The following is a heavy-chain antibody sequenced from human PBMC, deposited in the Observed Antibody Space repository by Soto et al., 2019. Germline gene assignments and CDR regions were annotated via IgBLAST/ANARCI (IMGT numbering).Heavy chain of an antibody. V-gene: IGHV3-74*01. CDR1: GFNFSSYW. CDR3: YARLGD. CDR2: ISTDGSTR. J-gene: IGHJ4*02. Sequence: EVQLVESGGELVQPGGSLRLSCAASGFNFSSYWMHWVRQTPEKGLNWVSRISTDGSTRSYVDFVKGRFTISRDNAKNTLYLQMDSLRVDDTGLYYCYARLGDWGQGTLVTVSS.